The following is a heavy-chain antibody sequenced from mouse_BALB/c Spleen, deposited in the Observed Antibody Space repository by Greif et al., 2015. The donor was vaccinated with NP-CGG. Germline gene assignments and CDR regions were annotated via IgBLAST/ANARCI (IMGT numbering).Heavy chain of an antibody. D-gene: IGHD1-1*01. CDR1: GYTFSSYW. V-gene: IGHV1-9*01. Sequence: QVQLKESGAELMKPGASVKISCKATGYTFSSYWLEWVKQRPGHGLEWIGEILPGSGSTNYNEKFKGKATFTADTSSNTAYMQLSSLTSEDSAVYYCARFEVYCYGSSYGYYAMDYWGQGTSVTVSP. CDR2: ILPGSGST. J-gene: IGHJ4*01. CDR3: ARFEVYCYGSSYGYYAMDY.